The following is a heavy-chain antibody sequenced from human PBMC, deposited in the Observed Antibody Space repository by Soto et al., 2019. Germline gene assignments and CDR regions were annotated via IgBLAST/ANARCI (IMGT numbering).Heavy chain of an antibody. Sequence: SVKVSCKASGGTFSSYAISWVRQAPGQGLEWMGGIIPIFGTANYAQKFQGRVTITADKSTSTAYMELSSLRSEDTAVYYCARGGDSSGYYKRVAFDIWGQGTMVTVSS. V-gene: IGHV1-69*06. D-gene: IGHD3-22*01. CDR3: ARGGDSSGYYKRVAFDI. CDR1: GGTFSSYA. CDR2: IIPIFGTA. J-gene: IGHJ3*02.